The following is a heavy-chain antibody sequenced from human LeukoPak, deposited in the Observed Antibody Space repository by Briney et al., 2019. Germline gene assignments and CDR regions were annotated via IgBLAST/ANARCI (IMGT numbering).Heavy chain of an antibody. V-gene: IGHV3-23*01. CDR2: ISGSGGST. J-gene: IGHJ5*02. D-gene: IGHD2-2*01. CDR3: AKDIVVVPAAMEEYNWFDP. Sequence: QPGGSLRLSCAASGFTFSSYAMSWVRQAPGKGLEWVSAISGSGGSTYYADSVKGRFTISRDNSKNTLYLQMNSLRAEDTAVYYCAKDIVVVPAAMEEYNWFDPWGQGTLVTASS. CDR1: GFTFSSYA.